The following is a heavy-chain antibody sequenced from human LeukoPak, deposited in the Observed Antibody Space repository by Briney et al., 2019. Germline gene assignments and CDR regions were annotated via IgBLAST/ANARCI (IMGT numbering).Heavy chain of an antibody. Sequence: EASLKVSCKTSGYAFTNYAITWVRQPPGQGLEWMGWIRTYNGDTHYAPKLQGRVTMTTDTSTRTVYLDMMSLTSDDTAVYYCARALSGNYGRVFFTEFDDWGQGTLVTVSS. V-gene: IGHV1-18*01. D-gene: IGHD5-24*01. CDR3: ARALSGNYGRVFFTEFDD. CDR2: IRTYNGDT. CDR1: GYAFTNYA. J-gene: IGHJ4*02.